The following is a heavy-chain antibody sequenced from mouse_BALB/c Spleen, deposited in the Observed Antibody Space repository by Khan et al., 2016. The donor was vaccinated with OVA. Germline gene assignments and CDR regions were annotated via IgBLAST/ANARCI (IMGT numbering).Heavy chain of an antibody. D-gene: IGHD1-1*01. Sequence: QIQLVQSGPELKKPGATVKISCKASGYTFTNYGINWVKQAPGKGLKWMGWINTNTGEPTYAEEFKGRFAFSLDTSASTAYLQLNNLTNEDTATNFCARGNYYGSNSWLAYWGQGTLVTVSA. CDR2: INTNTGEP. J-gene: IGHJ3*01. V-gene: IGHV9-3*02. CDR1: GYTFTNYG. CDR3: ARGNYYGSNSWLAY.